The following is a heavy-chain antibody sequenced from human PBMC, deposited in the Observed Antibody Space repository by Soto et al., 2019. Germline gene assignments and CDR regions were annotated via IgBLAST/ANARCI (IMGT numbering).Heavy chain of an antibody. D-gene: IGHD6-13*01. V-gene: IGHV3-30*03. CDR2: ISYDGSHK. J-gene: IGHJ6*02. Sequence: QVQVVESGGGVVQPGRSLRLSCVASGFSFSHYGMKWVRQAPGKGLEWVAVISYDGSHKYDGESVTGRFTISRDNSKNPLYLQMNSLRPDDTAMYFCARDREREQVGYYCVDVWGQGTTVAVSS. CDR3: ARDREREQVGYYCVDV. CDR1: GFSFSHYG.